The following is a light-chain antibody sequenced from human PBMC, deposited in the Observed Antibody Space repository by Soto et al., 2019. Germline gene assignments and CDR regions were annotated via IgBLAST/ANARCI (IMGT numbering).Light chain of an antibody. V-gene: IGKV3-15*01. CDR2: GAS. CDR1: QDVRSN. J-gene: IGKJ4*01. Sequence: VMTQSPSTLSVSPGEGDTLSCRASQDVRSNLAWYRQQPGQTPRLLIYGASTRATGVPARISGSGSGTEFTLTISSLQSEDFAVYYCQHYNRWPLTFGGGTKVDIK. CDR3: QHYNRWPLT.